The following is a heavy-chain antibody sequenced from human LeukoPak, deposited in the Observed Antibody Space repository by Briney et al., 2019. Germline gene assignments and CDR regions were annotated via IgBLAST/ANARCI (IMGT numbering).Heavy chain of an antibody. D-gene: IGHD3-9*01. Sequence: GGSLRLSCAASGFTFSSYEMNWVRQAPGKGLEWVSYISSSGSTIYYADSVKGRFTISRDNAKNSLYLQMNSLRDEDTAVYYCARDVLRYFDWSDAYFDYWGQGTLVTVSS. J-gene: IGHJ4*02. CDR3: ARDVLRYFDWSDAYFDY. CDR1: GFTFSSYE. V-gene: IGHV3-48*03. CDR2: ISSSGSTI.